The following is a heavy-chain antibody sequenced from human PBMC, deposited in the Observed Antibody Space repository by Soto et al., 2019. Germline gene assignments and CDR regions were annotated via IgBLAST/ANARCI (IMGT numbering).Heavy chain of an antibody. CDR1: GDSVSGNSAA. Sequence: SQTLSLTCAISGDSVSGNSAAWNWIRQSPSRGLEWLGRTYYRSKWYNDYAVSVKSRITINPDTSKNQFALQLNSVAPEDTAVYYCARGSRSLGYCSGGSCANWFDPWGQGTLVTVSS. V-gene: IGHV6-1*01. J-gene: IGHJ5*01. CDR2: TYYRSKWYN. D-gene: IGHD2-15*01. CDR3: ARGSRSLGYCSGGSCANWFDP.